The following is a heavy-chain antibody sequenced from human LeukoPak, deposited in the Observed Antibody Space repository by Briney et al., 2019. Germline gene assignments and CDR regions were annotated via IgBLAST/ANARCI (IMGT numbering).Heavy chain of an antibody. J-gene: IGHJ4*02. Sequence: GGSLRLSCTASGFTFGNYAMSWVRQAPGKGLQWVSAISADGAGTYYADSVKGRFTISRDKSKSTLDLQMNSLRAEDTAVYYCSRRDNYGYFDYWGQGTLVTVSS. CDR1: GFTFGNYA. CDR2: ISADGAGT. D-gene: IGHD5-18*01. V-gene: IGHV3-23*01. CDR3: SRRDNYGYFDY.